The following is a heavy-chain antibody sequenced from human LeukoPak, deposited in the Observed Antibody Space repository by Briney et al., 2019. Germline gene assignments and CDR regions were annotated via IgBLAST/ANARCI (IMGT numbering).Heavy chain of an antibody. Sequence: GGSLRLSCAASGFTFSSYGMHWVRQAPGKGLEWVAFIRYDGSNKYYADSVKGRFTISRDNSKNTLDLQMNSLRAEDTAVYYCAPTYGSGSYYSPYWGQGTLVTVSS. CDR2: IRYDGSNK. J-gene: IGHJ4*02. CDR3: APTYGSGSYYSPY. V-gene: IGHV3-30*02. D-gene: IGHD3-10*01. CDR1: GFTFSSYG.